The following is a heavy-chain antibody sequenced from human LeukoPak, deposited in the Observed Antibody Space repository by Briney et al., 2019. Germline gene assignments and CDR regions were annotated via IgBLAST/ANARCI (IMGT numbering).Heavy chain of an antibody. CDR1: GFTFSRYD. CDR2: IGTAGDP. CDR3: ARSLGSSSWSVGGVFDI. D-gene: IGHD6-13*01. V-gene: IGHV3-13*05. Sequence: GGSLRLSCAASGFTFSRYDMQWVRQSTGKGLEWGSGIGTAGDPYSPGSAKGRFTISRENAKNSLYLQMNSLRVGDTAVYYCARSLGSSSWSVGGVFDIWGQGTLVTVSS. J-gene: IGHJ3*02.